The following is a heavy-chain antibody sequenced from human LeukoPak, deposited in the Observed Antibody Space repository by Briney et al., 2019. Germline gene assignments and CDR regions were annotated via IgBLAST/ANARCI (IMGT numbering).Heavy chain of an antibody. CDR2: INHSGST. J-gene: IGHJ5*02. Sequence: SETLSLTCAVYGGSFSGYYWSWIRQPPGKGLEWIWEINHSGSTNYNPSLKSRVTISVDTSKNQFSLKLSSVTAADTAVYYCARDGWGQYCSGGSCYSGGGENWFDPWGQGTLVTVSS. CDR1: GGSFSGYY. CDR3: ARDGWGQYCSGGSCYSGGGENWFDP. V-gene: IGHV4-34*01. D-gene: IGHD2-15*01.